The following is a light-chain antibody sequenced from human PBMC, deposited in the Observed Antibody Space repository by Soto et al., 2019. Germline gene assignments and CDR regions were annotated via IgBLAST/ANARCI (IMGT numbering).Light chain of an antibody. V-gene: IGKV1-9*01. Sequence: IQXTQNCSTPPTRIGYRVTNNCQATQDIRKYLNRYQQKPGKXPXXXIYAASSLQSGVTSRFSGSGYGTDLTLTRRRLQNEDCATYSCKQINRYLTFGRGTKVDI. J-gene: IGKJ3*01. CDR1: QDIRKY. CDR2: AAS. CDR3: KQINRYLT.